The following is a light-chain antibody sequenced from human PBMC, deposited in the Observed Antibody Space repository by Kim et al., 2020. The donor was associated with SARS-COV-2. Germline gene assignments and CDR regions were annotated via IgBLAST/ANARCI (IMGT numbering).Light chain of an antibody. V-gene: IGKV1-8*01. Sequence: SSVGGVVTSCCRASKSVSSFLSWHQQQPGKAPNLLIYAATTLRGGAPSRFSGSGSGTDFTLTISRLQSEDFASYYCQQYNSYPLTFGGGTKVDIK. CDR2: AAT. J-gene: IGKJ4*02. CDR1: KSVSSF. CDR3: QQYNSYPLT.